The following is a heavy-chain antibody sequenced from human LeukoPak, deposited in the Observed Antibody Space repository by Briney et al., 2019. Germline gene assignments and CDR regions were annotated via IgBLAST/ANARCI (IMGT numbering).Heavy chain of an antibody. CDR3: TTDPWSVAGIGPLDY. CDR1: GFTFSSYS. CDR2: ISSSSSYI. Sequence: GGSLRLSCAASGFTFSSYSMDWVRQAPGKGLEWVSSISSSSSYIYYADSVKGRFTISRDNAKNSLYLQMNSLRAEDTAVYYCTTDPWSVAGIGPLDYWGQGTLVTVSS. D-gene: IGHD6-19*01. J-gene: IGHJ4*02. V-gene: IGHV3-21*01.